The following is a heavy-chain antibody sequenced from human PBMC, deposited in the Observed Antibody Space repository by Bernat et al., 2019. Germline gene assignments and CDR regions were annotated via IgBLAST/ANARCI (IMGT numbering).Heavy chain of an antibody. Sequence: QVQLVESGGGVVQPGRSLRLSCAASGFTFSSYGMHWVRQAPGKGLEWVAVISYDGSNKYYADSVEGRFTISRDNSKNTLYLQMNSLRAEDTAVYYCAKDTGSWFDPWGQGTLVTVSS. J-gene: IGHJ5*02. CDR2: ISYDGSNK. D-gene: IGHD1-1*01. CDR1: GFTFSSYG. V-gene: IGHV3-30*18. CDR3: AKDTGSWFDP.